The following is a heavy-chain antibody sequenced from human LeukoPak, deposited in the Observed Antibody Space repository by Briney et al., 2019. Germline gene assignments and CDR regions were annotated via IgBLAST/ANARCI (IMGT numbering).Heavy chain of an antibody. J-gene: IGHJ6*02. D-gene: IGHD2-21*01. CDR2: IYYSGST. CDR1: GGSISRGGYY. CDR3: ARDLGDSPPRYYYYGMDV. Sequence: SQTLSLTHTVSGGSISRGGYYGCWTRQPPGRRLEEIGYIYYSGSTYYNPSLKSQVTITVDMSKNEYSLKLSSVTAADTAVYYCARDLGDSPPRYYYYGMDVWGQGTTVTVSS. V-gene: IGHV4-31*01.